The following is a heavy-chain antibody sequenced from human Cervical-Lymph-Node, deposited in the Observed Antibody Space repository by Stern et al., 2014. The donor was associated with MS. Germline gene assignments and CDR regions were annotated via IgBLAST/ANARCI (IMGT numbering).Heavy chain of an antibody. J-gene: IGHJ4*02. CDR1: GFTFSDYY. Sequence: VQLVESGGGLVKPGGSLRLSCAASGFTFSDYYMNWIRQAPGKGLEWVSYISGRDGTIFYADSVKGRFTISRDTAKKYMSLQMHSLRAEDTTVYYCARAGGSKDDFWGQGTLVTVSS. D-gene: IGHD3-10*01. V-gene: IGHV3-11*01. CDR2: ISGRDGTI. CDR3: ARAGGSKDDF.